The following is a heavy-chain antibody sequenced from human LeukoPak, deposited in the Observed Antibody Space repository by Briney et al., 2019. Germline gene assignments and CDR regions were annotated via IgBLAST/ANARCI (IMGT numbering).Heavy chain of an antibody. J-gene: IGHJ4*02. V-gene: IGHV1-46*01. CDR2: INPSGGTT. CDR3: ARDARPSYDTGGYYFPGDN. D-gene: IGHD3-22*01. Sequence: GASVKVSCKASGYTFTSFYIHWVRQAPGQGLEWMAIINPSGGTTRYAQKSQGRVTMTTDTSTSTVYMELSSLRSEDTAVYYCARDARPSYDTGGYYFPGDNWGQGTLVTVSS. CDR1: GYTFTSFY.